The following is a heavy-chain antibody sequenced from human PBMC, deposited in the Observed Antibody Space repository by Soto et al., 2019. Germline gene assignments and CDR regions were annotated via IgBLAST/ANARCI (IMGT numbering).Heavy chain of an antibody. D-gene: IGHD3-10*01. CDR2: TYYRSKWYN. Sequence: SQTLSLTCAISGDSVSRNSAAWNWIRQSPSRGLEWLGRTYYRSKWYNDYAISLKSRITMNADTSRNRLSLQLNSVTPEDTAIYYCARDSDGSGRADGHYYYTIDVCDQMTTVTVSS. CDR3: ARDSDGSGRADGHYYYTIDV. CDR1: GDSVSRNSAA. V-gene: IGHV6-1*01. J-gene: IGHJ6*02.